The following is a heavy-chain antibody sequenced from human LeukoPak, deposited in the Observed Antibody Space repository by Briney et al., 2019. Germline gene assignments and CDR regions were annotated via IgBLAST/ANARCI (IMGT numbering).Heavy chain of an antibody. CDR1: GFTFSCYW. CDR3: ARGRPHGNDY. J-gene: IGHJ4*02. D-gene: IGHD4-23*01. V-gene: IGHV3-74*01. CDR2: IASDGSST. Sequence: PGGSLRLSCAASGFTFSCYWMNWVRQAPGKGLVWVSSIASDGSSTTYADSVKGRFSISRDNAKNTLYLQMNSLRVEDTAVYYCARGRPHGNDYWGQGTLVTVSS.